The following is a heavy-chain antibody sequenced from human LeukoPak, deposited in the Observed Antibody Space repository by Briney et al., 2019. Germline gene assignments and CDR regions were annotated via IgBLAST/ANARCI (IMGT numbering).Heavy chain of an antibody. CDR2: ISSGSSTI. CDR3: ARDISEGGFDY. V-gene: IGHV3-48*01. Sequence: GGSLRLSCAASGFTFSSYSMNWVRQAPGKGLEWVSYISSGSSTIYYADSVKGRFTISRDNAKNSLHLQMNSLRAEDTAVYYCARDISEGGFDYWGQGTLVTVSS. CDR1: GFTFSSYS. J-gene: IGHJ4*02. D-gene: IGHD1-14*01.